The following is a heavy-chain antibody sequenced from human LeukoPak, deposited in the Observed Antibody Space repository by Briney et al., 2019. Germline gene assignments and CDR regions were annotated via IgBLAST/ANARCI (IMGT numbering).Heavy chain of an antibody. J-gene: IGHJ4*02. D-gene: IGHD3-22*01. Sequence: GGSLRLSCAVSGITLSNYGMSWVRQAPGKGLEWGAGISDSGGRTNYADSVKGRFTISRDNPKNTLYLQMNSLRAEDTAVYFCAKRGVVIRVILVGLHKEAYYFASWGQGALVTVSS. CDR2: ISDSGGRT. CDR3: AKRGVVIRVILVGLHKEAYYFAS. CDR1: GITLSNYG. V-gene: IGHV3-23*01.